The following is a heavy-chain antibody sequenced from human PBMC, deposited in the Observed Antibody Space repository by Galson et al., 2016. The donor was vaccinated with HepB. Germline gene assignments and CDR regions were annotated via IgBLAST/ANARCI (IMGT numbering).Heavy chain of an antibody. CDR1: GFIFSSYW. J-gene: IGHJ5*02. V-gene: IGHV3-7*01. CDR3: ARESYNRFDP. Sequence: SLRLSCAGSGFIFSSYWMSWVRQAPGKGLEWVANIKQEGSEKFYVDSLKGRFTISRDNGKNSLFLQMNSLRVEDTAIYYCARESYNRFDPWGQGTLVTVSS. CDR2: IKQEGSEK.